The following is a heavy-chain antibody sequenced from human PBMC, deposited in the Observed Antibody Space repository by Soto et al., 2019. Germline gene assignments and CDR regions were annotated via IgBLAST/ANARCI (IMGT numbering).Heavy chain of an antibody. V-gene: IGHV1-69*13. CDR3: ARYSSYYDSSGYSD. J-gene: IGHJ3*01. CDR2: IIPIFGTA. CDR1: GGTFSSYA. Sequence: SVKVSCKASGGTFSSYAISWVRQAPGQGLEWMGGIIPIFGTANYAQKFQGRVTITADESTSTAYMELSSLRSEDTAVYYCARYSSYYDSSGYSDWGQGTMVTVSS. D-gene: IGHD3-22*01.